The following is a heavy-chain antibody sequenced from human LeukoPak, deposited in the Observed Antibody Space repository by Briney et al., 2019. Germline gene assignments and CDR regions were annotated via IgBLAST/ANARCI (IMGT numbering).Heavy chain of an antibody. CDR2: IYYSGST. V-gene: IGHV4-59*01. J-gene: IGHJ4*01. CDR1: GGSISSYY. D-gene: IGHD6-19*01. Sequence: SGALPLTCTGSGGSISSYYWSWIRQPPGKGVEGVGTIYYSGSTDYNPSLQSRVTISLDTSRNQSPLQLTSVPAADTAVYYCSRGLVYSSGWYFHYWGQGTLVTVSS. CDR3: SRGLVYSSGWYFHY.